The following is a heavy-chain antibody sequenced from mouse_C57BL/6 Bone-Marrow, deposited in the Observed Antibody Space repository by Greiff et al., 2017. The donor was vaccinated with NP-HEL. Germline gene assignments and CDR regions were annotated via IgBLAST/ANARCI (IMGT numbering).Heavy chain of an antibody. D-gene: IGHD2-5*01. CDR1: GFTFSSYG. CDR2: ISSGGSYT. Sequence: DVMLVESGGDLVKPGGSLKLSCAASGFTFSSYGMSWVRQTPDKRLEWVATISSGGSYTYYPDSVKGRFTISRDNAKNTLYLQMSSLKSEDTAMYYCARHYYSNYFDHWGQGTTLTVSS. V-gene: IGHV5-6*02. CDR3: ARHYYSNYFDH. J-gene: IGHJ2*01.